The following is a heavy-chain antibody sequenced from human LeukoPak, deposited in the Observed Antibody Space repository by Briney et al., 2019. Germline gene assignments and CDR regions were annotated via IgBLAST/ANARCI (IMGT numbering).Heavy chain of an antibody. J-gene: IGHJ4*02. V-gene: IGHV3-23*01. D-gene: IGHD6-19*01. CDR2: ISGSGGST. Sequence: GGSLRLSCAASGFTFSSYAMSWVRQAPGKGLEWVSAISGSGGSTYYADSVKRRFTISRDNSKNTLYLQMNSLRAEDTAVYYCAKDWGQWLVPFLDYWGQGTLVTVSS. CDR3: AKDWGQWLVPFLDY. CDR1: GFTFSSYA.